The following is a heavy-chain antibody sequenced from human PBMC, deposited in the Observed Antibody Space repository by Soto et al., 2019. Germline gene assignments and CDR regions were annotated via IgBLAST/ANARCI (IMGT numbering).Heavy chain of an antibody. CDR3: ASGNYYDSSGYYYRDY. V-gene: IGHV1-69*06. J-gene: IGHJ4*02. Sequence: ASVKVSCKASGGTFSSYAISWVRQAPGQGLEWMGGINPIFGTANYAQKFQGRVTITADKSTSTAYMELSSLRSEDTAVYYCASGNYYDSSGYYYRDYWGQGTLVTVSS. CDR1: GGTFSSYA. D-gene: IGHD3-22*01. CDR2: INPIFGTA.